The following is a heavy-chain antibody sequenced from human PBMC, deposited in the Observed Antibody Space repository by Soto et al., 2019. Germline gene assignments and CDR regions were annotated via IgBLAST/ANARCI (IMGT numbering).Heavy chain of an antibody. Sequence: ASVKVSCKASGYTFTSYDINWVRQATGQGLEWMGWMNPNSGNTGYAQKFQGRVTMTRSTSISTAYMELSSLRSEDTAVYYCARVRRPGYCSGGSCYSKFDYWGQGTLVTVSS. J-gene: IGHJ4*02. V-gene: IGHV1-8*01. CDR1: GYTFTSYD. D-gene: IGHD2-15*01. CDR3: ARVRRPGYCSGGSCYSKFDY. CDR2: MNPNSGNT.